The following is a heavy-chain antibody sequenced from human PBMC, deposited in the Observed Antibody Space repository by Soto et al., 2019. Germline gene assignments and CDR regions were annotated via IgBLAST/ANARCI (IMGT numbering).Heavy chain of an antibody. V-gene: IGHV3-30*04. CDR1: GFTFSSFA. CDR3: AKDVVVGATTGLGDYYYYYGMDV. CDR2: ISDDGTNK. D-gene: IGHD1-26*01. Sequence: GGSLRLSCKGSGFTFSSFAIQWVRQAPGKGLEWVAAISDDGTNKYTADSVKGRFTISRDNSKNTLYLQMNSLRAEDTAVFYCAKDVVVGATTGLGDYYYYYGMDVWGQGTTVTVSS. J-gene: IGHJ6*02.